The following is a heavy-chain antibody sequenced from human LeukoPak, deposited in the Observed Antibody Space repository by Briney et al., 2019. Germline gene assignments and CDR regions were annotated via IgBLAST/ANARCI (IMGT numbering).Heavy chain of an antibody. CDR3: ATIAVAGDDY. CDR2: INHSGST. J-gene: IGHJ4*02. V-gene: IGHV4-34*01. D-gene: IGHD6-19*01. Sequence: PSETLSLTCAVYGGSFSGYYWSWIRQPPGKGLEWIGEINHSGSTNYNPSRKSRVTISVDTSKNQFSLKLSSVTAADTAVYYCATIAVAGDDYWGQGTLVTVSS. CDR1: GGSFSGYY.